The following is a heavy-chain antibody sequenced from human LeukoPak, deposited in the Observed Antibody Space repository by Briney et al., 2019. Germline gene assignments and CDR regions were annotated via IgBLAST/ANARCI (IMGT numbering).Heavy chain of an antibody. CDR3: ARGGGYDSFDY. CDR1: GGSISSSNW. Sequence: SETLSLTCAVSGGSISSSNWWSWVRQPPGKGLEWIGEIYHSGSTNYDPSLESRVTISVDKSKNQFSLNLSSVTAADTAVYYCARGGGYDSFDYWGQGTLATVSS. J-gene: IGHJ4*02. CDR2: IYHSGST. V-gene: IGHV4-4*02. D-gene: IGHD5-12*01.